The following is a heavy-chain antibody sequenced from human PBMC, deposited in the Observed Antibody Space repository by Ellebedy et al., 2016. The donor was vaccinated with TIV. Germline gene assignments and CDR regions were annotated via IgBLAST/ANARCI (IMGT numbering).Heavy chain of an antibody. CDR1: GFPFSSYS. CDR2: ISGSSDTI. CDR3: ARDLTGTPRDYYYYYAMDV. V-gene: IGHV3-48*01. D-gene: IGHD1-20*01. Sequence: PGGSLRLSCAASGFPFSSYSMNWVRQAPGKGLKWVSYISGSSDTIYYADSVKGRFTISRDNAKKSLYLQMNSLRAEDTAVYYCARDLTGTPRDYYYYYAMDVWGQGTTVTVS. J-gene: IGHJ6*02.